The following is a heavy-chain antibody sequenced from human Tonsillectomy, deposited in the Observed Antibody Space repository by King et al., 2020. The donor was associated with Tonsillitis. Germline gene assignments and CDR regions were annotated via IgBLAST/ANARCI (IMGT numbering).Heavy chain of an antibody. CDR3: ARGQYYYGSGLWDY. CDR2: INHSGST. CDR1: GGSFSGYY. D-gene: IGHD3-10*01. Sequence: VQLPQWGAGLLKPSETLPLTCAVYGGSFSGYYWSWIRQPPGKGLEWIGEINHSGSTNYNPSLKSRVTISVDTSKNQFSLKLSSVTAADTAVYYCARGQYYYGSGLWDYWGQGTLVTVSS. J-gene: IGHJ4*02. V-gene: IGHV4-34*01.